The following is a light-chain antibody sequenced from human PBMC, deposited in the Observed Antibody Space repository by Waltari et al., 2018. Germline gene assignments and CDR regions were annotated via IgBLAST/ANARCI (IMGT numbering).Light chain of an antibody. CDR1: QSVDTY. J-gene: IGKJ4*01. CDR3: QQRSSWFT. Sequence: EIVLTQSPGTLSLSPGESATLSCRASQSVDTYLAWYQKKPGQAPWLLIYDASTRATGIPARFSGSGSGTDFTLTISSLEPEDFAVYYCQQRSSWFTFGGGTKVEV. V-gene: IGKV3-11*01. CDR2: DAS.